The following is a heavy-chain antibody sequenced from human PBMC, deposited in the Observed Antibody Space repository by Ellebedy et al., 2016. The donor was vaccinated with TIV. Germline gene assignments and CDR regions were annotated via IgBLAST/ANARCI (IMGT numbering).Heavy chain of an antibody. CDR1: GFTFSSYG. CDR3: ASFSGYDYYGMDV. Sequence: PGGSLRLSCAASGFTFSSYGMHWVRQAPGKGLEWVAVIWYDGSNKYYADSVKGRFTISRDNSKNTLYLQMNSLRAEDTAVYYCASFSGYDYYGMDVWGQGTTVTVSS. CDR2: IWYDGSNK. V-gene: IGHV3-33*08. D-gene: IGHD6-19*01. J-gene: IGHJ6*02.